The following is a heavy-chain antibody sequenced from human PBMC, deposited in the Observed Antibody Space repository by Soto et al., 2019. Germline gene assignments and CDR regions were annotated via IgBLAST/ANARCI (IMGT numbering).Heavy chain of an antibody. J-gene: IGHJ4*02. CDR3: ARTTGSGLFDY. D-gene: IGHD1-1*01. CDR2: IDPMDSYT. Sequence: GESLKISCKGSGYSFTSYWISWVRQMPGKGLEWMGKIDPMDSYTNYSPSFQGHVTISADKSISTAYLQWSSLGASDTAMYYCARTTGSGLFDYWAQGNLVTVSS. CDR1: GYSFTSYW. V-gene: IGHV5-10-1*01.